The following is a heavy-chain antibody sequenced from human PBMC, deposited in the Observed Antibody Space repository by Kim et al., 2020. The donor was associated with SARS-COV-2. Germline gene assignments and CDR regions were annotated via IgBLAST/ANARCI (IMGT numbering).Heavy chain of an antibody. V-gene: IGHV3-74*01. Sequence: GGSLRLSCAASGFTFSSTWMHWVRQAPGGGLVWVSRINSDGTTPNYADSVKGRFSISRDNAKNTLYLQMTSLSAEDTAIYYCARPLYDYVWGTYWGQGTLGTVSS. CDR3: ARPLYDYVWGTY. CDR2: INSDGTTP. CDR1: GFTFSSTW. J-gene: IGHJ4*02. D-gene: IGHD3-16*01.